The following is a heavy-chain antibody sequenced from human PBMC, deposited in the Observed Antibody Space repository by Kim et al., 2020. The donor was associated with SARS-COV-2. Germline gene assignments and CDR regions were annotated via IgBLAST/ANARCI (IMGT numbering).Heavy chain of an antibody. Sequence: GGSLRLSCAASGFTFSDYYMSWIRQAPGKGLEWVSYISSSSSYTNYADSVKGRFTISRDNAKNSLYLQMNSLRAEDTAVYYCAREKQGGMDVWCQGTTVTVSS. J-gene: IGHJ6*02. V-gene: IGHV3-11*05. CDR1: GFTFSDYY. CDR2: ISSSSSYT. CDR3: AREKQGGMDV.